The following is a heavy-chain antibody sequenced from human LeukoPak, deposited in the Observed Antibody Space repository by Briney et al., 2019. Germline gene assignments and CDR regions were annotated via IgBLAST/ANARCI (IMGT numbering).Heavy chain of an antibody. J-gene: IGHJ4*02. D-gene: IGHD4-17*01. Sequence: HSGGSLRLSCSASGFTFDDYGVSWFRQAPGKGLEWVGFIRSKAFGGTPEYAASVRGRFTISRDDSKSIAYLQMNSLKTEDTAVYYCTRNTVTVHFDYWSQGTLVTVSS. CDR2: IRSKAFGGTP. CDR1: GFTFDDYG. CDR3: TRNTVTVHFDY. V-gene: IGHV3-49*03.